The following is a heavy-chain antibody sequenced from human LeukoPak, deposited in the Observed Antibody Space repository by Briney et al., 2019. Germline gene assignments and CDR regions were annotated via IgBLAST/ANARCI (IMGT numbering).Heavy chain of an antibody. D-gene: IGHD3-10*01. CDR1: GFTFSSYW. CDR3: ARESGSGSYPGGWFDP. V-gene: IGHV3-7*01. Sequence: GGSLRLSCAASGFTFSSYWMSWVRQAPGKGLEWVANIKQDGSEKYYVDSVKGRFTISRDNAKNSLYLQMNSLRAEDTAVYYCARESGSGSYPGGWFDPWGQGALVTVSS. J-gene: IGHJ5*02. CDR2: IKQDGSEK.